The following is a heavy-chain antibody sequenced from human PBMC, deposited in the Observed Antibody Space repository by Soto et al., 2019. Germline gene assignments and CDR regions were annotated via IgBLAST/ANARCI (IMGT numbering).Heavy chain of an antibody. CDR2: IYYSGST. J-gene: IGHJ3*02. V-gene: IGHV4-39*01. D-gene: IGHD5-12*01. Sequence: QLQLQESGPGLVKPSETLSLTCTVSGGSISSSSYYWGWIRQPPGKGLEWIGSIYYSGSTYYNPSLKSRVTISVDTSKNQFSLKLSSVTAADTAVYYCASTGGYSGYGRGAFGIWGQGTMVTVSS. CDR3: ASTGGYSGYGRGAFGI. CDR1: GGSISSSSYY.